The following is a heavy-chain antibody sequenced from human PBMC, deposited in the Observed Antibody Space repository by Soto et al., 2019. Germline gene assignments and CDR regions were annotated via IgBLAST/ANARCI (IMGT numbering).Heavy chain of an antibody. J-gene: IGHJ6*02. CDR2: ISYDGSNK. Sequence: QVQLVESGGGVVQPGRSLRLSCAASGFTFSSYAMHWVRQAPGKGLEWVAVISYDGSNKYYADSVKGRFTISRDNSKNTLYLQMNSLRAEDPAVYYSASYYYYYGMDVWGQGTTVTVSS. CDR3: ASYYYYYGMDV. V-gene: IGHV3-30-3*01. CDR1: GFTFSSYA.